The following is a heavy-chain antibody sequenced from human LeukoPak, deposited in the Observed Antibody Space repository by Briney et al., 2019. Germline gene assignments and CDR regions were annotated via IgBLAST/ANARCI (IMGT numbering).Heavy chain of an antibody. CDR2: IIPILGIA. J-gene: IGHJ6*02. D-gene: IGHD6-13*01. CDR3: ARGGFIAGEKYYYYGMDV. Sequence: GSSVKVSFKASGGTFSSYAISWVRQAPGQGLEWMGRIIPILGIANYAQKFQGRVTITADKFTSTAYMELRSLRSEDTAVYYCARGGFIAGEKYYYYGMDVWGQGTTVTVSS. V-gene: IGHV1-69*04. CDR1: GGTFSSYA.